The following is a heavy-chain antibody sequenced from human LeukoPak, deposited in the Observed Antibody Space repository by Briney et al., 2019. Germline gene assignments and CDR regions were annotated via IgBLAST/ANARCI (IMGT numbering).Heavy chain of an antibody. CDR2: MNPNSGNT. CDR1: GYTFTSND. Sequence: ASVKVSCKASGYTFTSNDINWVRQATGQGLEWMGWMNPNSGNTGYAQKFQGRVTMTRSTSINTAYMELSSLRSEDTALYYCARGRAYSSGPGFDYWAQGTLVTVSS. D-gene: IGHD3-22*01. V-gene: IGHV1-8*01. J-gene: IGHJ4*02. CDR3: ARGRAYSSGPGFDY.